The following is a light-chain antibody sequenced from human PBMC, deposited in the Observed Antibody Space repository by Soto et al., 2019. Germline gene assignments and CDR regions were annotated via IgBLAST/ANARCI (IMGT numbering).Light chain of an antibody. J-gene: IGKJ2*01. CDR2: DAS. Sequence: EIVLTQSPGTLSLSPGERDTLSCRASQSVSNYLAWYQQTPGQVPRLLIYDASNRATGIPARFSGSGSGTDFTLTISSLEPEDFAVYYCQQRSNWPRTFGQGTKLEIK. CDR1: QSVSNY. CDR3: QQRSNWPRT. V-gene: IGKV3-11*01.